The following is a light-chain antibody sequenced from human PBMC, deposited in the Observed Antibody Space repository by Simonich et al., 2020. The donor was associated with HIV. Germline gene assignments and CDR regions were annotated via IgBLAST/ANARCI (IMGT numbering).Light chain of an antibody. Sequence: DIVMTQSPDSLAVSLGERATINCNSSQSVLHSSNNKNYLVWYQQKPGKPPKLLIYWASTRESGVPDRFSGSGSGTDFTLTISSLQAEDVAVYYCQQYYSTPRTFGQGTKVEIK. CDR2: WAS. J-gene: IGKJ1*01. V-gene: IGKV4-1*01. CDR3: QQYYSTPRT. CDR1: QSVLHSSNNKNY.